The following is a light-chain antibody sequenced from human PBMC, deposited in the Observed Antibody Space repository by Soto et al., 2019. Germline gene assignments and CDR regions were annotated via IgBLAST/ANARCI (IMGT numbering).Light chain of an antibody. CDR3: QQYNNWPPLT. CDR2: GAS. V-gene: IGKV3D-15*01. Sequence: EIVMTQSPATLSVSPGERATLSCRASQSVSINLAWYQQKPGQAPRLLIYGASTRATGIPARFSGSGSGTEFTITISSLQSEDFAVYYCQQYNNWPPLTFGGGTKVKIK. J-gene: IGKJ4*01. CDR1: QSVSIN.